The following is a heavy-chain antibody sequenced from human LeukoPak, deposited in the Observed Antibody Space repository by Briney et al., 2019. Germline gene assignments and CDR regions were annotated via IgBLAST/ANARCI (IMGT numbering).Heavy chain of an antibody. Sequence: SETLSLTCTVSGGSISSYYWSWIRQPAGKGLEWIGRIYTSGSTNYNPSLKSRVTMSVDTSKNQFSLKLSSVTAADTAVYYCARTPLKLAVAGYDYWGQGTLVTVSS. V-gene: IGHV4-4*07. D-gene: IGHD6-19*01. CDR1: GGSISSYY. CDR2: IYTSGST. CDR3: ARTPLKLAVAGYDY. J-gene: IGHJ4*02.